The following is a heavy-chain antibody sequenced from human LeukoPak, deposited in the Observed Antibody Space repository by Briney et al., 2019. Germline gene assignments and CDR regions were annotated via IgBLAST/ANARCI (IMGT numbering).Heavy chain of an antibody. V-gene: IGHV3-66*01. CDR3: ARDDLRPGDALDM. CDR1: GFIVSSNY. D-gene: IGHD3-3*01. J-gene: IGHJ3*02. CDR2: IYSGGNT. Sequence: GGSLRLSCAASGFIVSSNYMSWVRQAPGKGLEWVSVIYSGGNTYYADSVKGRFTISRDNSKNTVYLQMNSLRVEDTAVYHCARDDLRPGDALDMWGQGTMVTVSS.